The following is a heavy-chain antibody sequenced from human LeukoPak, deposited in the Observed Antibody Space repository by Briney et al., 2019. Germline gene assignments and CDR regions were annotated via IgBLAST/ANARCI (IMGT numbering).Heavy chain of an antibody. CDR3: ARGYCSSTSCQYYFDY. CDR1: GYTFSSYA. D-gene: IGHD2-2*01. Sequence: ASVKVSCKTSGYTFSSYAIHCARQAPGHRLEWMGWINAGNANTKYSQKFQGRVTITRDTSASTAYMELSSLRSEDTAVYYCARGYCSSTSCQYYFDYWGQGTLVTVSS. CDR2: INAGNANT. J-gene: IGHJ4*02. V-gene: IGHV1-3*01.